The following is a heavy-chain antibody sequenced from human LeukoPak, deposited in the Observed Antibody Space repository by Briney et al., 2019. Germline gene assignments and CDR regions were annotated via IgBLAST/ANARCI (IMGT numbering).Heavy chain of an antibody. CDR2: IYSGGST. V-gene: IGHV3-66*01. Sequence: PGRSLRLSCAASGFTFDSYGIHWVRQAPGRGLEWVSVIYSGGSTYYADSVKGRFTISRDNSKNTVYLQMNSLRVEDTAVYYCARIGYTSGWIRNWGQGTLVTVSS. CDR3: ARIGYTSGWIRN. D-gene: IGHD6-19*01. J-gene: IGHJ4*02. CDR1: GFTFDSYG.